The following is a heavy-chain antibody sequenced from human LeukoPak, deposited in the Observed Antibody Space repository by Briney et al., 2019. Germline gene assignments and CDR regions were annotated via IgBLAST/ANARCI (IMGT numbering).Heavy chain of an antibody. CDR3: ARDDGTIYSYGVDY. CDR2: IWYDGSNK. V-gene: IGHV3-33*01. J-gene: IGHJ4*02. D-gene: IGHD5-18*01. CDR1: GFTFSSYG. Sequence: GGSLRLSCAASGFTFSSYGMHWVRQAPGKGLGWVAVIWYDGSNKYYADSVKGRFTISRDNSKNTLYLQMNSLRAEDTAVYYCARDDGTIYSYGVDYWGQGTLVTVSS.